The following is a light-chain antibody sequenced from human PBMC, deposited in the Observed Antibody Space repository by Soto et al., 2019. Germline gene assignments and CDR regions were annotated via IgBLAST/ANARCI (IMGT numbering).Light chain of an antibody. CDR2: AAS. Sequence: AIRMTQSPSSFSASTGDRVTITCRASQGISSYLAWYQQKPGKAPKLLIYAASTWQSGVPSRFRAGRSGTEFIFTLSSLQSDDFASYSCQRYYSYPHAFGRGTKVDI. J-gene: IGKJ4*01. V-gene: IGKV1-8*01. CDR3: QRYYSYPHA. CDR1: QGISSY.